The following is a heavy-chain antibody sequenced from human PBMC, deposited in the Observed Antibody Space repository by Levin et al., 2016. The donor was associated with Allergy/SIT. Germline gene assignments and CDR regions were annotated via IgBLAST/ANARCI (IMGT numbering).Heavy chain of an antibody. J-gene: IGHJ5*02. CDR1: GGSFSGYY. CDR2: INHSGST. D-gene: IGHD3-10*01. V-gene: IGHV4-34*01. Sequence: SETLSLTCAVYGGSFSGYYWSWIRQPPGKGLEWIGEINHSGSTNYNPSLKSRVTISVDTSKNQFSLKLSSVTAADTAVYYCARGFYYYGSGSYYNGPGRKQRNWFDPWGQGTLVTVSS. CDR3: ARGFYYYGSGSYYNGPGRKQRNWFDP.